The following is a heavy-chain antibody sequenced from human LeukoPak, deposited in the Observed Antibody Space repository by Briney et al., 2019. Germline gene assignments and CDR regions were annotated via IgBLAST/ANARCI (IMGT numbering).Heavy chain of an antibody. CDR3: PKEAVARAHIPYYFDY. CDR2: IYTSGST. J-gene: IGHJ4*02. V-gene: IGHV4-4*07. Sequence: SETLFLTCTVSGGSISSYYWSWIRQPAGKGLEWIGRIYTSGSTNYNPSLTSRVTMSVDTSKNQFSLKLSSVTAADTAVYYCPKEAVARAHIPYYFDYWGQGTLVTVSS. CDR1: GGSISSYY. D-gene: IGHD2-21*01.